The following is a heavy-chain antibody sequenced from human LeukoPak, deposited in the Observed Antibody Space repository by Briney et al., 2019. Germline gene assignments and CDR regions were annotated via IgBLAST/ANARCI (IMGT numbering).Heavy chain of an antibody. D-gene: IGHD6-13*01. Sequence: GGSLRLSCAASGFTFSSYGMHWVRQAPGKGLEWVAFIRDDGSNKYYADSVKGRFTISRDNSKNTLYLQMNSLRAEDTAVYYCAKRKLRIAAAGSDSGAFDYWGQGTLVTVSS. CDR2: IRDDGSNK. CDR3: AKRKLRIAAAGSDSGAFDY. V-gene: IGHV3-30*02. J-gene: IGHJ4*02. CDR1: GFTFSSYG.